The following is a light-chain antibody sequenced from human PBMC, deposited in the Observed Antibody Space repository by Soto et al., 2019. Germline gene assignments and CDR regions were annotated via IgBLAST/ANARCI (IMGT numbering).Light chain of an antibody. CDR1: QSVYSN. J-gene: IGKJ3*01. Sequence: EIVMTQSPATLSVSPGEGATLSCRASQSVYSNLAWYQQKPGQPPRLLIYGASTRATGIPARFSGSGSGTEFTFTISSLQSEDFAAYYCQQYNHWPSTCGPGTKVDIK. CDR2: GAS. CDR3: QQYNHWPST. V-gene: IGKV3-15*01.